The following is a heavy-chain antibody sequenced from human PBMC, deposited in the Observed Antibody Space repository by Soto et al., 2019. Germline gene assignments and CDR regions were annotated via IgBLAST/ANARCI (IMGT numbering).Heavy chain of an antibody. CDR1: GYTFTSYD. J-gene: IGHJ4*02. Sequence: ASVKVSCKASGYTFTSYDINWVRQATGQGLEWMGWMNPNSGNTGYAQKFQGRVTMTRNTSISTAYMELSSLRSEDTAVYYCARCLDSGYDWTFDYWGQGTLVTVSS. CDR3: ARCLDSGYDWTFDY. V-gene: IGHV1-8*01. CDR2: MNPNSGNT. D-gene: IGHD5-12*01.